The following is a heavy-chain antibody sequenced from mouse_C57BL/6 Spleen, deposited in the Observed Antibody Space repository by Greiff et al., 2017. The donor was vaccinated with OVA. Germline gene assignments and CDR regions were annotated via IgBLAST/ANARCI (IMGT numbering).Heavy chain of an antibody. CDR2: INPGSGGT. CDR3: ARGTYGSSYGDY. D-gene: IGHD1-1*01. CDR1: GYAFTNYL. Sequence: VQRVESGAELVRPGTSVKVSCKASGYAFTNYLIEWVKQRPGQGLEWIGVINPGSGGTNHNEKFKGKATLTADKSSSTAYMQLSSLTSEDSAVYFCARGTYGSSYGDYWGQGTTLTVSS. V-gene: IGHV1-54*01. J-gene: IGHJ2*01.